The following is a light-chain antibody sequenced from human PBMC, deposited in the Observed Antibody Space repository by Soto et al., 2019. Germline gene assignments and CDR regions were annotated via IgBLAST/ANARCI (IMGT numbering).Light chain of an antibody. J-gene: IGLJ3*02. Sequence: QSALTHPASASGSTGQSITISCTGTSSDVGHNYVSWYQQHAGKAPKPILYEVSNRPSGVSTRFSGSKSGNTASLTISGLQAEDAADYYCSSYTSSGVFGGGTKVTVL. V-gene: IGLV2-14*01. CDR3: SSYTSSGV. CDR2: EVS. CDR1: SSDVGHNY.